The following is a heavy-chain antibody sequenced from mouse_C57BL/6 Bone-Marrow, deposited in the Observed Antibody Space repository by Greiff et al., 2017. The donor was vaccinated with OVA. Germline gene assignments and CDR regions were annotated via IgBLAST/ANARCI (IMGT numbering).Heavy chain of an antibody. D-gene: IGHD1-1*01. CDR2: ISDGGSYT. Sequence: EVQGVESGGGLVKPGGSLKLSCAASGSTFSSYAMSWVRQTPEKRLEWVATISDGGSYTYYPDNVKGRFTISRDNAKNNLYLQMSHLKSEDTAMYYCARDPSTTVVAMDYWGQGTSVTVSS. J-gene: IGHJ4*01. CDR3: ARDPSTTVVAMDY. CDR1: GSTFSSYA. V-gene: IGHV5-4*01.